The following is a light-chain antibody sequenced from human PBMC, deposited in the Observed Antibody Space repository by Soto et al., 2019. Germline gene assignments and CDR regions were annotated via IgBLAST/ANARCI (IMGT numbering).Light chain of an antibody. CDR3: LQDYNYPWA. CDR1: QGIRSD. CDR2: GAS. Sequence: IQMTQSPSSLSASEGDRVTITCRASQGIRSDLAWYQQKPGKVPKLLIYGASRLESGVPSRFSGSGFGTDFTLTISSLQPEDFATYYCLQDYNYPWAFGQGTKVEIK. J-gene: IGKJ1*01. V-gene: IGKV1-6*01.